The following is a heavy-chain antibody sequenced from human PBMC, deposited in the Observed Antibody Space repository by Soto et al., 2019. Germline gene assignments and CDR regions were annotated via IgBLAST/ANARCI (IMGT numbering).Heavy chain of an antibody. V-gene: IGHV4-59*08. D-gene: IGHD3-9*01. CDR2: IFSCGST. Sequence: SETLSLTCTVSGGSISSYYWSWIRQPPGKGLEWFGYIFSCGSTNYNPSLKSRVTISVDTSKNQFSLKLSFVTAADTAVYYCASGRYYDILTNDYWGQGTLVTVSS. CDR3: ASGRYYDILTNDY. J-gene: IGHJ4*02. CDR1: GGSISSYY.